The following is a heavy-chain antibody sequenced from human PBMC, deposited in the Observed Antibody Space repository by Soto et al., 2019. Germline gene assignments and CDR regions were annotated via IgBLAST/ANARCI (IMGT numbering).Heavy chain of an antibody. J-gene: IGHJ6*02. CDR1: GGSISSGGYY. CDR2: IYYSGST. V-gene: IGHV4-31*03. CDR3: ARDLKVDSSGWYGDYYYYYGMDV. Sequence: SETLSLTCTVSGGSISSGGYYWSWIRQHPGKGLEWIGYIYYSGSTYYNPSLKSRVTISVDTSKNQFSLKLSSVTAADTAVYYCARDLKVDSSGWYGDYYYYYGMDVWGQGTTVT. D-gene: IGHD6-19*01.